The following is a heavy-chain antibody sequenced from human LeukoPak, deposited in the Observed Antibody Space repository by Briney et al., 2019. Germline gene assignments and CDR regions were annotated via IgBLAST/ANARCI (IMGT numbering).Heavy chain of an antibody. D-gene: IGHD3-22*01. J-gene: IGHJ4*02. CDR3: TTSYYDSSGYHN. V-gene: IGHV3-15*01. Sequence: GGSLRLSCAASGFTFSNAWMSWVRQAPGKGLEWVGRIKSKTDGGTTDYAAPVKGRFTISRDDSKNTLYLQMDSLNTEDTAVYYCTTSYYDSSGYHNWGQGTLVTVSS. CDR2: IKSKTDGGTT. CDR1: GFTFSNAW.